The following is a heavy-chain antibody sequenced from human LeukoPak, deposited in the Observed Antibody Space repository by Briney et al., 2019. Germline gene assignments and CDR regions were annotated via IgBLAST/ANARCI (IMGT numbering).Heavy chain of an antibody. D-gene: IGHD5-24*01. CDR2: ISYDGSNE. V-gene: IGHV3-30*04. J-gene: IGHJ4*02. Sequence: GGSLRLSCAASGFTFSSYVMHWVRQAPGKGLEWVAIISYDGSNEYYADSVKGRFTISRDNSKNTLYLQMNSLRAEDTAVYYCAGDRVDVEMATIYFDYWGQGTLVTVSS. CDR3: AGDRVDVEMATIYFDY. CDR1: GFTFSSYV.